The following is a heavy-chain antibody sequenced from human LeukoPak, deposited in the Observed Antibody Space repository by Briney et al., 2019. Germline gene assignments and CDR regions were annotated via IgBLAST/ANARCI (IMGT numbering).Heavy chain of an antibody. CDR3: ARDHAYPFDY. Sequence: GGSLRLSCVASGFTFGYYSMNWVRQAPGKGLEWVSYINSISGEIWYADSVKGRFTISRDDAKNSLYLQMNSLRDEDTAVYYCARDHAYPFDYWGQGTLVTVSS. CDR2: INSISGEI. V-gene: IGHV3-48*02. CDR1: GFTFGYYS. J-gene: IGHJ4*02. D-gene: IGHD2-2*01.